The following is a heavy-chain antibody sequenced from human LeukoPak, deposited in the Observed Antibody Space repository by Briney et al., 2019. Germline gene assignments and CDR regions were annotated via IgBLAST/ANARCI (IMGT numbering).Heavy chain of an antibody. CDR2: ISYDGRNK. CDR1: GFTFSSYG. V-gene: IGHV3-30*18. D-gene: IGHD1-26*01. CDR3: AKRRSGTYYDFDY. J-gene: IGHJ4*02. Sequence: PGRSLRLSCAASGFTFSSYGMHWVRQAPAKGLEWVAVISYDGRNKFYADSVKGRFTISRDNSKNTLYLEMNSLSGEDTAVYYCAKRRSGTYYDFDYWGQGTLVTVSS.